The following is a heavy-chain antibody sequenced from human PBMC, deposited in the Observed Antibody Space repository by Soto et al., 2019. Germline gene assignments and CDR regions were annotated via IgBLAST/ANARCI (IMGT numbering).Heavy chain of an antibody. CDR2: IIPIFGTA. Sequence: QVQLVQSGAEVKKPGSSVKVSCKASGGTFSSYAISWVRQAPGQGLEWMGGIIPIFGTANYAQKFQGRVTITADESTSTAYMELSSLGSEDTAVYYCARDPGGTLAYSGSYYGGWFDPWGQGNLVTVSS. CDR3: ARDPGGTLAYSGSYYGGWFDP. V-gene: IGHV1-69*01. D-gene: IGHD1-26*01. J-gene: IGHJ5*02. CDR1: GGTFSSYA.